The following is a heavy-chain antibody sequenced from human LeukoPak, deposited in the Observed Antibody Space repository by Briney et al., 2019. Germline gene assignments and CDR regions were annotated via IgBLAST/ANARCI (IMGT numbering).Heavy chain of an antibody. Sequence: SGGSLRLSCAASGFTFSSYAMHWVRQAPGKGLEWVAVISYDGSNKYYADSVKGRSTISRDNSKNTLYLQMNSLRAEDTAVYYCARVSLRVTTPFDYWGQGTLVTVSS. D-gene: IGHD4-17*01. J-gene: IGHJ4*02. CDR3: ARVSLRVTTPFDY. V-gene: IGHV3-30-3*01. CDR2: ISYDGSNK. CDR1: GFTFSSYA.